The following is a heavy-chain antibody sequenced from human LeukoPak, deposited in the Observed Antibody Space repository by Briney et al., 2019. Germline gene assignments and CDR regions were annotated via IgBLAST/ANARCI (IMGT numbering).Heavy chain of an antibody. CDR2: ISTTSSYI. CDR3: ARGAIYDSSGYRFFDY. D-gene: IGHD3-22*01. J-gene: IGHJ4*02. CDR1: GFTFSTYT. V-gene: IGHV3-21*06. Sequence: GGSLRLSCAASGFTFSTYTMNWVRQAPWKGLEWVSSISTTSSYINYADSVKGRFTISRDSAKNSLYLQMSSLRAEDTAVYYCARGAIYDSSGYRFFDYWGQGTLVTVSS.